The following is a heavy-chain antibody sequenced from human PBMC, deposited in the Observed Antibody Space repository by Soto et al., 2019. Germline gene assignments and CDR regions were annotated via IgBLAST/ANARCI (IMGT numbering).Heavy chain of an antibody. CDR1: GGTFSSYT. V-gene: IGHV1-69*04. J-gene: IGHJ3*02. CDR3: ARDRYYGSGSHHHDAFDI. CDR2: IIPILGIA. Sequence: SVKVSCKASGGTFSSYTISWVRQAPGQGLEWMGRIIPILGIANYAQKFQGRVTITADKSTSTAYMELSSLRSEDTAVYYCARDRYYGSGSHHHDAFDIWGRGTMVTVSS. D-gene: IGHD3-10*01.